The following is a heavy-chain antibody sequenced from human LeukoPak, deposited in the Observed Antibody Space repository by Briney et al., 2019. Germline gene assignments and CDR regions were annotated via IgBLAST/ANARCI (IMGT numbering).Heavy chain of an antibody. CDR2: IWYGGSNK. J-gene: IGHJ6*03. V-gene: IGHV3-30*02. CDR3: AKNAGRGIAAVYYYYMDV. CDR1: GFTFSSYG. Sequence: PGGSLRLSCAASGFTFSSYGMHWVRQAPGKGLEWVAVIWYGGSNKYYADSVKGRFTISRDNSKNTLYLQMNSLRAEDTAVYYCAKNAGRGIAAVYYYYMDVWGKGTTVTVSS. D-gene: IGHD6-13*01.